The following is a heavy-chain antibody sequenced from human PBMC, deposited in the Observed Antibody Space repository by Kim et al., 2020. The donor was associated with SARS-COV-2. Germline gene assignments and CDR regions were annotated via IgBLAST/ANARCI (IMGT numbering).Heavy chain of an antibody. V-gene: IGHV1-46*01. Sequence: QGRVTMTRDTSTSTVYMELSSLRSEDTAVYYCARVLTAAGTAYYYGMDVWGQGTTVTVSS. CDR3: ARVLTAAGTAYYYGMDV. D-gene: IGHD6-13*01. J-gene: IGHJ6*02.